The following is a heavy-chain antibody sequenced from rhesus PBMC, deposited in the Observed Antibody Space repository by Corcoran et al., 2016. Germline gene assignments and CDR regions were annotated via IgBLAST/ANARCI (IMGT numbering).Heavy chain of an antibody. CDR2: IYGSSGST. CDR3: ARRRIYFDY. V-gene: IGHV4-76*01. CDR1: GGSISSGYD. D-gene: IGHD3-9*01. Sequence: QVQLQESGPGVVKPSETLSLTCAVSGGSISSGYDWSWIRQPPGKGLEWIGYIYGSSGSTNYNPSLKNRVTISKDASKNRFSLKLSSVTAADTAVYYCARRRIYFDYWGQGVLVTVSS. J-gene: IGHJ4*01.